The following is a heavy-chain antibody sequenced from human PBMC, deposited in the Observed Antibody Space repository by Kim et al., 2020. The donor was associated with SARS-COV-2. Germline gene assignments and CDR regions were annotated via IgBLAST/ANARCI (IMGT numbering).Heavy chain of an antibody. CDR2: IYYSGST. Sequence: SETLSLTCTVSGGSISSYYWSWIRQPPGKGLEWIGYIYYSGSTNYNPSLKSRVTISVDTSKNQFSLKLSSVTAADTAVYYCARDVLYYYDSSALHWFDPWGQGTLVTVSS. CDR1: GGSISSYY. V-gene: IGHV4-59*13. J-gene: IGHJ5*02. CDR3: ARDVLYYYDSSALHWFDP. D-gene: IGHD3-22*01.